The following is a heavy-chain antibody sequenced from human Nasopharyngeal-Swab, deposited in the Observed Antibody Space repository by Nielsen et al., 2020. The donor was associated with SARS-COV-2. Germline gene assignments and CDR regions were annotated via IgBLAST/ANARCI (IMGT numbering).Heavy chain of an antibody. Sequence: GESLKISCAASGFTFSAYWIHWVRQAPGKGLDYVSGINADGSDKRYADSVKGRFTISRDNAKSTVYLQMSSLSADDTAVYYCTRGPDFVVAVADYWGQGTLVTLSS. CDR3: TRGPDFVVAVADY. J-gene: IGHJ4*02. V-gene: IGHV3-74*01. CDR1: GFTFSAYW. D-gene: IGHD2-15*01. CDR2: INADGSDK.